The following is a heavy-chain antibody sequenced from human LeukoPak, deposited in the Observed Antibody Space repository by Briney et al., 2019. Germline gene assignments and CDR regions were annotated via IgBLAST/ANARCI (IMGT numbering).Heavy chain of an antibody. D-gene: IGHD3-10*01. CDR1: GFTFSTYA. Sequence: VGSLRLSCAASGFTFSTYAMSWVRQAPGKGLEWVSAISGSGGSTYYADSVKGRFTISRDNSKNTLYLQMNSLRAEDAAVYYCAKASYGLIDYWGQGTLVTVSA. V-gene: IGHV3-23*01. CDR2: ISGSGGST. CDR3: AKASYGLIDY. J-gene: IGHJ4*02.